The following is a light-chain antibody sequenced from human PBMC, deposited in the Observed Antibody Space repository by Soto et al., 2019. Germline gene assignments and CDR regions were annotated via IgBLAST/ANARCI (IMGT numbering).Light chain of an antibody. Sequence: IQMTQSPSSVSASVGDRVTITCRASQGIRRWLDWYQQKPGKAPKLLIYAASNLKSGVPSRFSGSGSGTDFTLTISSLQPEDFATYYCQQADSFPLTFGGGTKVEI. CDR2: AAS. CDR3: QQADSFPLT. J-gene: IGKJ4*01. V-gene: IGKV1-12*01. CDR1: QGIRRW.